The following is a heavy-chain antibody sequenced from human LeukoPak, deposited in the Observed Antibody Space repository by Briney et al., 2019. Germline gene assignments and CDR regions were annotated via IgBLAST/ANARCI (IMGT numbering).Heavy chain of an antibody. D-gene: IGHD6-13*01. V-gene: IGHV3-53*01. CDR3: ARDDIAAAGRVY. J-gene: IGHJ4*02. Sequence: GGSLRLSCAASGFTVSSNYMTWVRQAPGKGLEWVSVIDSSDTTFYTDSVKGRFTISRDNSKNTLYLQMNSLRAEDTAVYYCARDDIAAAGRVYWGQGTLVIVSS. CDR1: GFTVSSNY. CDR2: IDSSDTT.